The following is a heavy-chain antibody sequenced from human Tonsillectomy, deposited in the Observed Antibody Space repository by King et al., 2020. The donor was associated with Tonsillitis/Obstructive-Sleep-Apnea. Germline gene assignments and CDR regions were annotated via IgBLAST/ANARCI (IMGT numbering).Heavy chain of an antibody. Sequence: QLVQSGTEVKKPGSSVKVSCKASGGTFSSYAISWVRQAPGQGLDWMGGIIPGLDITNYAQTFQGRVTSTADKSTNTAYMELSSLKSEDTAIYYCARADGDNYCYYSSAYYYIGAFDIWGQGTMVTV. CDR1: GGTFSSYA. V-gene: IGHV1-69*10. CDR3: ARADGDNYCYYSSAYYYIGAFDI. CDR2: IIPGLDIT. D-gene: IGHD3-22*01. J-gene: IGHJ3*02.